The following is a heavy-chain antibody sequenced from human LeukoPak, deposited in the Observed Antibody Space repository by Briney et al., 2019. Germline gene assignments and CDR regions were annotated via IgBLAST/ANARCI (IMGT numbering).Heavy chain of an antibody. D-gene: IGHD6-6*01. CDR1: GYTFTSYD. Sequence: ASVKVSCKASGYTFTSYDINWVRQATGQGLEWMGWMNPNSGNTGYAQKFQGRVTITRNTSISTAYMELSSLRSEDTAVYYCARDKGTSYLSSFDYWGQGTLVTVSS. J-gene: IGHJ4*02. CDR2: MNPNSGNT. V-gene: IGHV1-8*03. CDR3: ARDKGTSYLSSFDY.